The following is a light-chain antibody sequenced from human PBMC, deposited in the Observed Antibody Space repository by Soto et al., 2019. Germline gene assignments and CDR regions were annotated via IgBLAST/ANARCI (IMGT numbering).Light chain of an antibody. CDR2: EVS. CDR3: SSSITNNIVV. J-gene: IGLJ2*01. V-gene: IGLV2-14*01. CDR1: SSDVGDYNY. Sequence: QSVLTQPASVSGSPGQSITISCIGTSSDVGDYNYVSWYQQHPGKAPKLIIYEVSHRLSGVSNRFSGSKSGHTASLTISGLQDDDEADYYCSSSITNNIVVFGGGTKLTVL.